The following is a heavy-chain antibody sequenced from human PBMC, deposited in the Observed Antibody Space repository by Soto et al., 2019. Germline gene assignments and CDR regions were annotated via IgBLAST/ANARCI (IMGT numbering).Heavy chain of an antibody. CDR2: IYYSGST. D-gene: IGHD5-12*01. V-gene: IGHV4-59*01. CDR3: GSRYDLDVFAF. CDR1: GGSISSYY. J-gene: IGHJ3*01. Sequence: SETLSLTCTVSGGSISSYYWSWIRQPPGKGLEWIGYIYYSGSTNYNPSLKSRVTISVDTSKNQFSLKLSSVTAADTAVYYCGSRYDLDVFAFWGQGTLVPGSS.